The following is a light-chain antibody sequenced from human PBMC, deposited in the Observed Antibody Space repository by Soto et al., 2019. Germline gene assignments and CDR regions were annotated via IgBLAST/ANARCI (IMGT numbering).Light chain of an antibody. CDR3: QQYHNRPIT. CDR1: FIIGRC. Sequence: EIQMTQSPSTLSASVGDRVTITCRASFIIGRCLAWYQQKPGKAPKLLIHDASSLQTGVPSRFSGTGSGTEITLTISSLQSDDFAVYYCQQYHNRPITFGQGTRLEIK. J-gene: IGKJ5*01. CDR2: DAS. V-gene: IGKV1-5*01.